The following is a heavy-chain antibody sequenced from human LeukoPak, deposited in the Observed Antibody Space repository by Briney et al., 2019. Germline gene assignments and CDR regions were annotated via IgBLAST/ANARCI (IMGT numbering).Heavy chain of an antibody. CDR1: GINVSNNY. Sequence: GGSLRLSCAASGINVSNNYMTWIRQAPGKGLEWVSLIYGADAAHYAESVRGRFMISRDDLKNTVFLQMNSLRVEDTAVYFCVTSTGQQFIPYDYWGQGTHVTVSS. CDR3: VTSTGQQFIPYDY. V-gene: IGHV3-66*02. J-gene: IGHJ4*02. D-gene: IGHD6-13*01. CDR2: IYGADAA.